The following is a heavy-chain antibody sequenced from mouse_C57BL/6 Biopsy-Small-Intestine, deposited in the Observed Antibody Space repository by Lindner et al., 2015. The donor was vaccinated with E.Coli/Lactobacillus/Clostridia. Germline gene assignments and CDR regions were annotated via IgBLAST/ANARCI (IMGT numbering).Heavy chain of an antibody. CDR1: GYTFTGYY. CDR2: INYNTGGT. CDR3: AVARILTGYYTGIHFDH. Sequence: SVKVSCKASGYTFTGYYIHWVRQAPGQGLEWMASINYNTGGTHFAQRFQGRVIMTRDTSISTAYMELSSLRSDDTAVYYCAVARILTGYYTGIHFDHWGQGTLVTVSS. D-gene: IGHD1-1*01. J-gene: IGHJ4*01. V-gene: IGHV1-53*01.